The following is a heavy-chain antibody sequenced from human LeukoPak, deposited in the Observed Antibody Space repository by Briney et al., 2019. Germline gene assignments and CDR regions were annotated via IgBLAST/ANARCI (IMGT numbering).Heavy chain of an antibody. V-gene: IGHV1-2*02. Sequence: ASVKVSCKAFGYTFTRYYMHWVRQAPGQGLEWMGWINPNSGGTNYAQKFQGRVTMTRDTSISTAYMELSRLRSDDTAVYYCARGGSYLSAFDIWGQGTMVTVSS. CDR2: INPNSGGT. CDR3: ARGGSYLSAFDI. D-gene: IGHD1-26*01. J-gene: IGHJ3*02. CDR1: GYTFTRYY.